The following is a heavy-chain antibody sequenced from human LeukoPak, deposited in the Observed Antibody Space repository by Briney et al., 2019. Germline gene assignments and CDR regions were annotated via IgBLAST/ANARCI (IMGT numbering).Heavy chain of an antibody. CDR1: GFTFSRHS. Sequence: GGSLRLSCAASGFTFSRHSINWVRQAPGKGLEWVSSISSSSSYIYYADSVKGRFTISRDNAKNSLYLQMNSLRAEDTAVYYCARDKVQGATTLDYWGQGTLVTVSS. CDR2: ISSSSSYI. D-gene: IGHD1-26*01. J-gene: IGHJ4*02. V-gene: IGHV3-21*01. CDR3: ARDKVQGATTLDY.